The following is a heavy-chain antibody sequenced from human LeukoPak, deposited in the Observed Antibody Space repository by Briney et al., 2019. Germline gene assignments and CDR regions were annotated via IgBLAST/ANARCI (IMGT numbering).Heavy chain of an antibody. CDR2: IYKSGSP. Sequence: PETLSLTCAVSGASISDTHWCRWRRQPPGKGLEWIGEIYKSGSPNYNPSLRSRVAISEDKFKNQFLLKLTSVTAADTAVYYCARDPHTSNQPDYWGQGTLVTVSS. CDR3: ARDPHTSNQPDY. D-gene: IGHD2-2*01. V-gene: IGHV4/OR15-8*01. J-gene: IGHJ4*02. CDR1: GASISDTHW.